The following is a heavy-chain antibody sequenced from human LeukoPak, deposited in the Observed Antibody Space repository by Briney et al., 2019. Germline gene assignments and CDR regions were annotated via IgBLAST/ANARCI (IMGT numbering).Heavy chain of an antibody. CDR2: IISSGNYI. Sequence: GGSLRLSCAASGFSFSSSAMSWVCRAPGKGLEWVSSIISSGNYIYYADSVKGRFTISRDNAKNSLSLQMNSLRGEDTAVYYCARGREGYFDYWGQGSLVTVSS. J-gene: IGHJ4*02. CDR1: GFSFSSSA. V-gene: IGHV3-21*01. CDR3: ARGREGYFDY. D-gene: IGHD1-26*01.